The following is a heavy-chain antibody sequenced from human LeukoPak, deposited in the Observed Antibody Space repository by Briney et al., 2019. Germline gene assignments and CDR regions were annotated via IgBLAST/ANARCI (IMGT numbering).Heavy chain of an antibody. CDR3: ARHASVAATRDY. CDR2: IYPGDSDT. Sequence: GASLQISCKGSGSSFTSYWIGWVRQMPGKGLEWMVIIYPGDSDTRYSPSFQGQVTISADKSISTAYLQWSSLKASDTAMYYCARHASVAATRDYWGQGTLVTVSS. V-gene: IGHV5-51*01. D-gene: IGHD2-15*01. J-gene: IGHJ4*02. CDR1: GSSFTSYW.